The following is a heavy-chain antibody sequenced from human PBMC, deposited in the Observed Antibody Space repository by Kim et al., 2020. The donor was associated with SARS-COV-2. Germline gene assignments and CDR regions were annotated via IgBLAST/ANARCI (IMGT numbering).Heavy chain of an antibody. J-gene: IGHJ4*02. Sequence: ASVKVSCKASGYTFSDYYIHWVRQAPGQGLEWMGWISPNNGGTNYAQKFQGRVTMTRDTSISTAYMELSRPTSDDTAVYYCAREYGDNGVFDYWGQGTLVTVSS. CDR2: ISPNNGGT. D-gene: IGHD4-17*01. CDR3: AREYGDNGVFDY. V-gene: IGHV1-2*02. CDR1: GYTFSDYY.